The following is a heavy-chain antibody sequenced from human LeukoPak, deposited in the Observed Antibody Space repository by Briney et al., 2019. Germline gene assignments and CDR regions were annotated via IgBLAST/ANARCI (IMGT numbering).Heavy chain of an antibody. V-gene: IGHV4-39*01. CDR2: IYYSASP. J-gene: IGHJ5*02. CDR1: GGSISSSSYY. CDR3: ARHGGSYDYVWGSYRNNWFDP. Sequence: SETLSLTCTASGGSISSSSYYWGWIRQPPGKGLEWIGSIYYSASPYYNPSLKSRVTISVDTSKNQFSLRLSSVTAADTAVYYCARHGGSYDYVWGSYRNNWFDPWGQGTLVTVSS. D-gene: IGHD3-16*02.